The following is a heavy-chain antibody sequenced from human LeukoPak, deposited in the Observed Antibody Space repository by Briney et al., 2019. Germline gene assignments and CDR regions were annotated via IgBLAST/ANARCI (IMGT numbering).Heavy chain of an antibody. CDR3: ARGGVWYFDL. D-gene: IGHD3-16*01. CDR2: IHLSGST. Sequence: SETLSLTCTVSGGSISFHYWSWLRQPPGKGPEWIGYIHLSGSTYYDPSLRSRVTISGDTSKNQFSLRLNSVTAADTAVYYCARGGVWYFDLWGRGTLVTVSS. V-gene: IGHV4-59*11. J-gene: IGHJ2*01. CDR1: GGSISFHY.